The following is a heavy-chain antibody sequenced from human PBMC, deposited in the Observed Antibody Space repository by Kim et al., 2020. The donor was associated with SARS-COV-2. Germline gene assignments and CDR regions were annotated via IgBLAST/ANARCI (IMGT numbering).Heavy chain of an antibody. D-gene: IGHD5-12*01. J-gene: IGHJ6*02. V-gene: IGHV3-7*01. CDR3: ARSPVATITAYYYYYGMDV. Sequence: GGSLRLSCAASGFTFSSYWMSWVRQAPGKGLEWVANIKQDGSEKYYVDSVKGRFTISRDNAKNSLYMQMNSLGAEDTAVYYCARSPVATITAYYYYYGMDVWGQGTTVTVSS. CDR1: GFTFSSYW. CDR2: IKQDGSEK.